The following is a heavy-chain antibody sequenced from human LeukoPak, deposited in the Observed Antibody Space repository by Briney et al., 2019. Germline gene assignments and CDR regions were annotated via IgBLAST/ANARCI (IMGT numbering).Heavy chain of an antibody. J-gene: IGHJ5*02. D-gene: IGHD4-11*01. V-gene: IGHV4-31*11. CDR2: IYYSGST. CDR3: ARVGKSNYDQRYNWFDP. Sequence: SETLSLTCAVYGGSFRGYYWSWIRQHPGKGLEWIGYIYYSGSTYYNPSLKSRVTISVDTSKNQFSLKLSSVTAADTAVYYCARVGKSNYDQRYNWFDPWGQGTLVTVSS. CDR1: GGSFRGYY.